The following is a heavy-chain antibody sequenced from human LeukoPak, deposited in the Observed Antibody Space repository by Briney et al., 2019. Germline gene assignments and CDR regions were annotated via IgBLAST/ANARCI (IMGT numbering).Heavy chain of an antibody. CDR2: IYYSGST. CDR3: ARLRDTMIFNY. V-gene: IGHV4-39*01. J-gene: IGHJ4*02. D-gene: IGHD3-22*01. CDR1: GGSISSSGYY. Sequence: PSETLSLTCTVSGGSISSSGYYWGWIRQPPGKGLEWIGSIYYSGSTYYNPSLKSRVTISVDTSKNQFSLKLSSVTAADTAVYYCARLRDTMIFNYWGQGTLVTVSS.